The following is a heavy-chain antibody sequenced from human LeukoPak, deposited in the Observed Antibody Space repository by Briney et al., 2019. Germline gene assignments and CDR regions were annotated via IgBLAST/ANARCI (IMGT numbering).Heavy chain of an antibody. CDR1: GFTLSDFW. CDR3: TKSDWFDP. J-gene: IGHJ5*02. Sequence: QPGGSLRLSCAAAGFTLSDFWMSWVPQVPGKGLVWVSRIKYDGSSAYYADSVKGRFTISRDNAKNMLYLQMNSLRADATAVYYCTKSDWFDPWGQGTLVTVSS. CDR2: IKYDGSSA. V-gene: IGHV3-74*01.